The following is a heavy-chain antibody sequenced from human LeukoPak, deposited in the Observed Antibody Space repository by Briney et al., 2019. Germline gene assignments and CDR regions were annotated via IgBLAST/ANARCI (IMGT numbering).Heavy chain of an antibody. CDR1: GGSFSGYY. CDR3: ARAARIAARPGLDY. J-gene: IGHJ4*02. CDR2: INHSGST. D-gene: IGHD6-6*01. Sequence: SETLSLTCAVYGGSFSGYYRSWIRQPPGKGLEWIGEINHSGSTNYNPSLKSRVTISVDTSKNQFSLKLSSVTAADTAVYYCARAARIAARPGLDYWGQGTLVTVSS. V-gene: IGHV4-34*01.